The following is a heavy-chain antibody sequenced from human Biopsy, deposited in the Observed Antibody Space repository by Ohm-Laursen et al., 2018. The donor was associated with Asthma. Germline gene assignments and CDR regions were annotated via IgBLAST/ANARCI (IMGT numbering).Heavy chain of an antibody. D-gene: IGHD4-17*01. V-gene: IGHV3-33*06. CDR1: GFTHSSNG. Sequence: SLRLSCAASGFTHSSNGMHWVRQAPRKGLEWVAVIWYDGSKKYNADSVKRRFTISRDNSKNTLYLQMNNPRAEDTDVYYCAKEYDYAYHYDAFDIWGQGTMVTVSS. CDR3: AKEYDYAYHYDAFDI. J-gene: IGHJ3*02. CDR2: IWYDGSKK.